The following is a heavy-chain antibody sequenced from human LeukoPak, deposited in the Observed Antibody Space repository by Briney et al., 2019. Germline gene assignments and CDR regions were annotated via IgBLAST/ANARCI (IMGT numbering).Heavy chain of an antibody. D-gene: IGHD3-3*01. V-gene: IGHV4-39*07. CDR3: ARESARGYDFWSGPDAFDI. CDR2: IYDSGST. J-gene: IGHJ3*02. Sequence: SETLSLTCTVSGGSIRGSYYYWGWIRQPPGKGLEWIGSIYDSGSTNYNPSLKSRVTISVDTSKNQFSLKLSSVTAADTAVYYCARESARGYDFWSGPDAFDIWGQGTMVTVSS. CDR1: GGSIRGSYYY.